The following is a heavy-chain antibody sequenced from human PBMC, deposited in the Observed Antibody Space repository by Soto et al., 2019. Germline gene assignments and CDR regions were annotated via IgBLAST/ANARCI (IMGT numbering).Heavy chain of an antibody. CDR1: GFTFSSYS. Sequence: EVQLVESGGGLVQPGGSLRLSCAASGFTFSSYSMNWVRQAPGKGLEWVSYISSSSSTIYYADSVKGRFTISRDNAKNSLYLQMNSLRAEDTAAYYCARDQGGWYNWFDPWGQGTLVTVSS. D-gene: IGHD2-15*01. V-gene: IGHV3-48*01. CDR2: ISSSSSTI. CDR3: ARDQGGWYNWFDP. J-gene: IGHJ5*02.